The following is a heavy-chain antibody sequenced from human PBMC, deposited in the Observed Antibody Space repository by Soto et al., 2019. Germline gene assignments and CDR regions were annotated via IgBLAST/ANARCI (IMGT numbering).Heavy chain of an antibody. D-gene: IGHD6-13*01. CDR3: ARGSSSNDYNYGMDV. Sequence: SVKVSCKASGGTFSSYAISWVRQAPGQGLEWMGGIIPIFGTANYAQKFQGRVTITADESTSTAYMELSSLRSEDTAVYYCARGSSSNDYNYGMDVWGQGTKVTVSS. J-gene: IGHJ6*02. CDR2: IIPIFGTA. V-gene: IGHV1-69*13. CDR1: GGTFSSYA.